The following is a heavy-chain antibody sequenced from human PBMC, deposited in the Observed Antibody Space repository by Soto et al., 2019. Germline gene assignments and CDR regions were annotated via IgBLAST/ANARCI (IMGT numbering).Heavy chain of an antibody. V-gene: IGHV3-23*01. D-gene: IGHD6-19*01. J-gene: IGHJ4*02. Sequence: GGSLRLSCAASGFTFGNYAMSWVRQAPGKGLEWVSAIAASGATTYYADSVKGRLTVSRDNSKNTLYLQMNSLRAEDTAVYYCAKDRGGSGWRFDYWGQGTLVTVSS. CDR2: IAASGATT. CDR3: AKDRGGSGWRFDY. CDR1: GFTFGNYA.